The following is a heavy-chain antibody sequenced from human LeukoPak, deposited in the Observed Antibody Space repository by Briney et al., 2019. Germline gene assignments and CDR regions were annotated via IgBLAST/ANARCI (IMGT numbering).Heavy chain of an antibody. Sequence: GASVTVSCKASGYTFTSYYMHWVRQAPGQGLEWMGIINPSGGSTSYAQKFQGRVTMTRDTSTSTVYMELSSLRSEDTAVYYCARDFSPQVDPLISNWFDPWGQGTLVTVSS. CDR1: GYTFTSYY. CDR3: ARDFSPQVDPLISNWFDP. J-gene: IGHJ5*02. D-gene: IGHD2-15*01. CDR2: INPSGGST. V-gene: IGHV1-46*01.